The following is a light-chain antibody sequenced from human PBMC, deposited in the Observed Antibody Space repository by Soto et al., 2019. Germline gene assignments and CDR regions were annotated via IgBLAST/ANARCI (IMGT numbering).Light chain of an antibody. CDR2: MGS. CDR1: QSLLHSNGYTY. Sequence: DIVMTQSPLSLPVTPGEPASISCTSSQSLLHSNGYTYLDWFLQKPGQSPQLLIYMGSNRASGVPDRFSGSGSGTDFTLKISRVEAEHVGIYYCMQSLQTRSFGGGTKVDLK. J-gene: IGKJ4*01. V-gene: IGKV2-28*01. CDR3: MQSLQTRS.